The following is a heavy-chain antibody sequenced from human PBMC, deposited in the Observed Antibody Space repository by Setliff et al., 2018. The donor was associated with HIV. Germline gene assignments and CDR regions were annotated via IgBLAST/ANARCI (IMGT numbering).Heavy chain of an antibody. CDR1: GGSIGSFY. J-gene: IGHJ5*02. V-gene: IGHV4-59*01. D-gene: IGHD4-4*01. CDR3: ARFSNTLNWFDP. Sequence: SETLSLTCTVSGGSIGSFYWSWIRQPPGKTLEWIGYVSYSGSTKYKPSLKSRVTISVDTSKNHFSMKLTSVTAADTAVYYCARFSNTLNWFDPWGQGTLVTVSS. CDR2: VSYSGST.